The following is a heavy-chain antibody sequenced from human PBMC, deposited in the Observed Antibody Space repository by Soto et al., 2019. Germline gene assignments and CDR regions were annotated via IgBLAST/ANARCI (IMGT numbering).Heavy chain of an antibody. V-gene: IGHV3-23*01. CDR2: ISRSGGT. CDR1: GFTFSTYA. J-gene: IGHJ4*02. Sequence: GGSLRLSCAASGFTFSTYAMSWVRQAPGKGLEWVSGISRSGGTYYAGSVKGRFTISRDNTKSTLYLQMSSLRVEDTALYYCAKIPISGARLVFDYGGKGTLATVPS. CDR3: AKIPISGARLVFDY. D-gene: IGHD2-15*01.